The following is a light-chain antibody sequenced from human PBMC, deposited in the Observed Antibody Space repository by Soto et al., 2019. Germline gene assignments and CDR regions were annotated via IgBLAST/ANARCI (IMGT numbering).Light chain of an antibody. CDR1: QSVSSY. J-gene: IGKJ4*01. CDR2: DAS. Sequence: EIVLTQSPATLSLSPGERATLSCRASQSVSSYLAWYQQKPGQAPRLLIYDASNRATGIPARFSGSGSGTDFTLPISSLEPEDFAVYYCQQRSNGPPLTFGGGTKVEIK. V-gene: IGKV3-11*01. CDR3: QQRSNGPPLT.